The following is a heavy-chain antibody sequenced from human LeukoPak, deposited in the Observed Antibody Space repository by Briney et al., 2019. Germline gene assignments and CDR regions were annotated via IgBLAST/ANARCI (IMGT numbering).Heavy chain of an antibody. J-gene: IGHJ4*02. CDR2: TNHSGST. CDR1: GGSFSGYY. V-gene: IGHV4-34*01. D-gene: IGHD2-15*01. Sequence: SETLSLTCAVYGGSFSGYYWSWIRQPPGKGLEWIGETNHSGSTNYNPSLKSRVTISVDTSKNQFSLKLSSVTAADTAVYYCARGPGYCSGGSCRYDYWGQGTLVTVSS. CDR3: ARGPGYCSGGSCRYDY.